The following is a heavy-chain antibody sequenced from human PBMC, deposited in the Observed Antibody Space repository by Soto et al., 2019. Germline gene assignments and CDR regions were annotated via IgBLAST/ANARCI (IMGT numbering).Heavy chain of an antibody. J-gene: IGHJ6*02. D-gene: IGHD6-19*01. CDR1: GFTFSSYA. CDR3: AKARGSGWYDYYYGMDV. CDR2: ISGSGGGT. Sequence: VQLLESGGGLVQPGGSLRLSCAASGFTFSSYAMSWVRQAPGKGLEWVSAISGSGGGTYYADSVKGRFTISRDNSKNTLYLQMHSLRAEDAAVYYCAKARGSGWYDYYYGMDVRGQGTTVTVSS. V-gene: IGHV3-23*01.